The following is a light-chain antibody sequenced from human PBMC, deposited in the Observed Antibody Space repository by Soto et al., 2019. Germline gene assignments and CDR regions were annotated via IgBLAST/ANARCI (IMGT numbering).Light chain of an antibody. Sequence: QPALTQPASVSGSPGQSTTISCTGTSSDIGAYNYVSWYQQHPAKAPKLRIYDVSNRPSGVSNRFSGSKSGNTASLTISGLQAEDEADYYCSSYTSSSTRVFGGGTQLTVL. V-gene: IGLV2-14*03. CDR1: SSDIGAYNY. CDR3: SSYTSSSTRV. CDR2: DVS. J-gene: IGLJ3*02.